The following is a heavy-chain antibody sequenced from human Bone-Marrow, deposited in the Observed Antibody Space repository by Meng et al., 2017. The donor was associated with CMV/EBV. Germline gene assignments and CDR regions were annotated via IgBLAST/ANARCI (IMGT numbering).Heavy chain of an antibody. CDR2: IYYSGST. Sequence: GSLRLSCTVSGGSISSSSYYWGWIRQPPGKGLEWIGSIYYSGSTYYNPSLKSRVTISVDTSKNQFSLKLSSVTAADTAVYYCARAKNHYCSSTSCYGPWFDPWGQGTLVTVSS. CDR1: GGSISSSSYY. J-gene: IGHJ5*02. V-gene: IGHV4-39*07. D-gene: IGHD2-2*01. CDR3: ARAKNHYCSSTSCYGPWFDP.